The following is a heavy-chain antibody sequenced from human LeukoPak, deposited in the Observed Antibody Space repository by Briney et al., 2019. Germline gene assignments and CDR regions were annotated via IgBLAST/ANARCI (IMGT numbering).Heavy chain of an antibody. J-gene: IGHJ4*02. CDR3: ANLGANYYFDY. V-gene: IGHV3-23*01. CDR1: GFTFNTYG. D-gene: IGHD4/OR15-4a*01. CDR2: ISGSGGST. Sequence: GGSLRLSCAVSGFTFNTYGMTWVRQAPGKGQEWVSAISGSGGSTYYADSVKGRFTISRDNSKNTLYLQMNSLRAEDTAVYYCANLGANYYFDYWAQGTLVTVSS.